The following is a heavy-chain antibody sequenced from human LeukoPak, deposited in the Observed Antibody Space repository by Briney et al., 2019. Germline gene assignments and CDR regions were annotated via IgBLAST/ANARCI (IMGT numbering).Heavy chain of an antibody. CDR3: AKVRGLVVLDY. Sequence: GGSLRLSCAASGFTFSSYGMHWVRQAPGKGLEWVAVISYDGSNKYYADSVKGRFTISRDNSKNTLYLQMNSLRAEDTAVYYCAKVRGLVVLDYWGQGTLDTVSS. V-gene: IGHV3-30*18. CDR2: ISYDGSNK. CDR1: GFTFSSYG. D-gene: IGHD2-2*01. J-gene: IGHJ4*02.